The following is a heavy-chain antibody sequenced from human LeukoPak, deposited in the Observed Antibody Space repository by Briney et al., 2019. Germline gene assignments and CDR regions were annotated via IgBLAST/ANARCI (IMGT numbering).Heavy chain of an antibody. J-gene: IGHJ5*02. CDR3: AREPFGYCSGGSCYSGWFDP. D-gene: IGHD2-15*01. V-gene: IGHV4-39*07. CDR2: IYYSGST. Sequence: SETLSLTCAVSGASISGTAYYWGWVRQPPGKGLEWIGNIYYSGSTYYNASLQSRVTISVDTSKNQFSLKLSSVTAADTAVYYCAREPFGYCSGGSCYSGWFDPWGQGTLVTVSS. CDR1: GASISGTAYY.